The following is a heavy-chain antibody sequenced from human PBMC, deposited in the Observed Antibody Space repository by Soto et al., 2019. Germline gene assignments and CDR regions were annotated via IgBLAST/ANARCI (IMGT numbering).Heavy chain of an antibody. CDR3: ARGSVDTGDSSGFYAY. Sequence: AETLSVTCAMYGESSSAYYWLWIRPPPGKGLEWIGEINHSGGTSYNPSLKSRVTRSVDTSKRQVSRNLTSVPAADRAVYYCARGSVDTGDSSGFYAYWAAGT. D-gene: IGHD3-22*01. V-gene: IGHV4-34*01. CDR1: GESSSAYY. CDR2: INHSGGT. J-gene: IGHJ4*02.